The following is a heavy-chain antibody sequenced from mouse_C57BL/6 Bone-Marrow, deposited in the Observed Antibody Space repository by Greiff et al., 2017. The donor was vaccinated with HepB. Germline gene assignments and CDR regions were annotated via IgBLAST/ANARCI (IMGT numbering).Heavy chain of an antibody. CDR3: ARDSTYYFDY. V-gene: IGHV1-63*01. CDR1: GYTFTNYW. Sequence: QVQLQQSGAELVRPGPSVKMSCKASGYTFTNYWIGWAKQRPGHGLEWIGDIYPGGGYTNYNEKFKGKATLTADKSSSTAYMQFSSLTSEDSAIYYCARDSTYYFDYWGQGTTLTVSS. J-gene: IGHJ2*01. D-gene: IGHD2-5*01. CDR2: IYPGGGYT.